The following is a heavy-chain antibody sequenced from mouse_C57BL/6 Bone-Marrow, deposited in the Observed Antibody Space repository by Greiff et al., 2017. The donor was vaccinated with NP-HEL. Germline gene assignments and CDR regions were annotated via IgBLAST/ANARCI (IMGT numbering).Heavy chain of an antibody. CDR2: INPNNGGT. CDR1: GYTFTDYY. D-gene: IGHD2-3*01. J-gene: IGHJ2*01. Sequence: EVQLHQSGPELVKPGASVKISCKASGYTFTDYYMNWVKQSHGKSLEWIGDINPNNGGTSYNQKFKGKATLTVDKSSSTAYMELRSLTSEDSAVYYCARGDYEGHYWGQGTTLTVSS. CDR3: ARGDYEGHY. V-gene: IGHV1-26*01.